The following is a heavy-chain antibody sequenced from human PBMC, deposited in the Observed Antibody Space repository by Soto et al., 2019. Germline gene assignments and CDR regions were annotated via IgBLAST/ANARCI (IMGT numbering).Heavy chain of an antibody. J-gene: IGHJ4*02. Sequence: QVQLVESGGGVVQPGRSLRLSCAASGFTFSSYGMHGVRQAPGKGLEWVAVISYDGSNKYYADSVKGRFTISRDNSKNTLYQKMNSLRAEDTAVYYCAKDRGSRGWREYYFDYCGQGTLVTVSS. CDR3: AKDRGSRGWREYYFDY. CDR2: ISYDGSNK. D-gene: IGHD6-19*01. V-gene: IGHV3-30*18. CDR1: GFTFSSYG.